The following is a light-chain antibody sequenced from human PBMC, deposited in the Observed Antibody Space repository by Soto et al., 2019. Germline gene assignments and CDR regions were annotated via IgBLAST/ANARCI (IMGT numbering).Light chain of an antibody. CDR2: DAS. V-gene: IGKV3-11*01. CDR3: QQRSNWPWT. Sequence: EIVLTQSPATLSLSRGERATLSCCSSQSVSSYLAWYQHKPGQAPRLLIYDASNRATGIPARYSGSGSGTDFTLTISSLEPEDFAVYYCQQRSNWPWTFGQGTKVDIK. CDR1: QSVSSY. J-gene: IGKJ1*01.